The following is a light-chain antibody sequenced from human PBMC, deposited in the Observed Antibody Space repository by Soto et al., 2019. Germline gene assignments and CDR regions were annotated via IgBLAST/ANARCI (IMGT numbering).Light chain of an antibody. CDR2: GAS. Sequence: EIVVTQAPGNLCLSPGESATLQCRASQSVSSHYLAWYQQKPGQAPRILIYGASTRATGIPDRFSGSGAGTEFTLTISSLRPDDFATYYCQQYNGYRGTFGQGTKVDIK. J-gene: IGKJ1*01. CDR3: QQYNGYRGT. CDR1: QSVSSHY. V-gene: IGKV3-20*01.